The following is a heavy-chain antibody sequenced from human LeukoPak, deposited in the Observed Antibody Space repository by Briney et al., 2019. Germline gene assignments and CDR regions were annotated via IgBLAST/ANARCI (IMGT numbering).Heavy chain of an antibody. V-gene: IGHV1-24*01. J-gene: IGHJ4*02. CDR3: ATDSYQRGGGYYRY. D-gene: IGHD3-3*01. CDR2: FDPEDGET. CDR1: GGTFSSYA. Sequence: ASVKVSCKASGGTFSSYAISWVRQAPGQGLEWMGGFDPEDGETIYAQKFQGRVTMTEDTSTDTAHMELSSLRSEDTAVYYCATDSYQRGGGYYRYWGQGTLVTVSS.